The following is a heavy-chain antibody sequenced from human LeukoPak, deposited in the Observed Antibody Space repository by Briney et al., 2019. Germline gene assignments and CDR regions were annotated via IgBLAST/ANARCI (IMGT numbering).Heavy chain of an antibody. CDR1: GDSVSSNSAA. D-gene: IGHD5/OR15-5a*01. CDR2: TYYRSKWYS. Sequence: SQTLSLTCAISGDSVSSNSAAWSWIRQSPSRGLEWLGRTYYRSKWYSDYAVSVKGRITINTDTSKNQFSLHLNSVTPEDTAVYYCARALSRYFDYWGQGTLVAVSS. CDR3: ARALSRYFDY. V-gene: IGHV6-1*01. J-gene: IGHJ4*02.